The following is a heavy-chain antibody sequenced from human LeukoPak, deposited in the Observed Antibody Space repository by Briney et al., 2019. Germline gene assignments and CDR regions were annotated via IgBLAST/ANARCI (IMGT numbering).Heavy chain of an antibody. CDR1: GFTFSSYG. D-gene: IGHD6-13*01. CDR2: IRYDGSNK. CDR3: ARRGGTIAAADTSHYFDY. V-gene: IGHV3-30*02. Sequence: GGSLRLSCAASGFTFSSYGMHWVRQAPGKGLEWVSFIRYDGSNKYYADSVKGRFTISRDNSKSTLYLQMNSLRAEDTAVYYCARRGGTIAAADTSHYFDYWGQGTLVPSPQ. J-gene: IGHJ4*02.